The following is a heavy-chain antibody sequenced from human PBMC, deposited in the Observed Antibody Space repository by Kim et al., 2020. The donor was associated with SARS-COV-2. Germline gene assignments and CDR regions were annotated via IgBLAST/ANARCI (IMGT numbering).Heavy chain of an antibody. CDR2: FYPQECET. CDR3: ATSTAAAGPNNWFDP. D-gene: IGHD6-13*01. CDR1: GYTLTELS. J-gene: IGHJ5*02. Sequence: ASVKVSCKVSGYTLTELSRHWVRQAPGKGLEWMGCFYPQECETVYEQKFQGRVTMTEDTSTDTADMELSSLSSEDTAVYYCATSTAAAGPNNWFDPWGQRTLVTVSS. V-gene: IGHV1-24*01.